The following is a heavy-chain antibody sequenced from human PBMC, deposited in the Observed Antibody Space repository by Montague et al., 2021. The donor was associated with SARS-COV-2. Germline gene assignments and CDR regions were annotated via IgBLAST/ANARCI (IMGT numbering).Heavy chain of an antibody. CDR2: IYYSGST. J-gene: IGHJ4*02. CDR1: GGSISSSSYY. D-gene: IGHD2-15*01. CDR3: ASTPIVVVVAADYYFDY. Sequence: SETLSLTYTVSGGSISSSSYYWGWIRQPPGKGLEWIGSIYYSGSTYCNPSLKSRVTISVDTSKNQFSLKLSSVTAADTAVYYCASTPIVVVVAADYYFDYWGQGTLVTVSS. V-gene: IGHV4-39*01.